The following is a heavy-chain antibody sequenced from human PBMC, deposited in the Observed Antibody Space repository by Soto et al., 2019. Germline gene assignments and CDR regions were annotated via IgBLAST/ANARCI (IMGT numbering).Heavy chain of an antibody. J-gene: IGHJ4*02. CDR3: AVGYSYGPYYFDY. CDR2: INPNSGGT. D-gene: IGHD5-18*01. CDR1: GYTFTGYY. Sequence: ASVKVSCRASGYTFTGYYMHWVRQAPGQGLEWMGWINPNSGGTNYAQKFQGRVTMTRDTSISTAYMELSRLRSDDTAVYYCAVGYSYGPYYFDYWGQGTLVTVSS. V-gene: IGHV1-2*02.